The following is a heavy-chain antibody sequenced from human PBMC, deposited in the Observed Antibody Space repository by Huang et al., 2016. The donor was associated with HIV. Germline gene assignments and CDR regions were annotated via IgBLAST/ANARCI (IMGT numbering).Heavy chain of an antibody. Sequence: QLQLQESGPGQVKPSETLSLTCTVSGDFISSTNYYWGWVRQSPGKWLEWVGSVYQSGSTNYNPSLKSRVTLSVDTSRNQFSLRLNSVTAADTAVYYCASQHIGAAATWFWGRGTQVAVSS. CDR1: GDFISSTNYY. D-gene: IGHD6-13*01. CDR2: VYQSGST. V-gene: IGHV4-39*01. CDR3: ASQHIGAAATWF. J-gene: IGHJ4*02.